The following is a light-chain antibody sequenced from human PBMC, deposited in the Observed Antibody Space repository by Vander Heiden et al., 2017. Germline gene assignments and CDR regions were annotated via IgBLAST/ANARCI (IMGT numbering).Light chain of an antibody. CDR3: QQYNDWPPLYS. Sequence: EIVMTQSPGTLSVSPGESVTLSCRASQNVNNNLAWYQQKPGQPPRLLIYGASTRGTGVPARFRGSGSGTEFALTISSLQSEDSAVYSCQQYNDWPPLYSFGQGTKLEIK. V-gene: IGKV3-15*01. J-gene: IGKJ2*03. CDR1: QNVNNN. CDR2: GAS.